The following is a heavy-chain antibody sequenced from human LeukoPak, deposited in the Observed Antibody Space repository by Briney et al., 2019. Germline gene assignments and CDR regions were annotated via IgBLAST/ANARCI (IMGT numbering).Heavy chain of an antibody. Sequence: GGSLRLSCAASGFTFTRFDMHWVRQPPGKSLQWVSSIGTSGDAYSLESVKGRFSISRDDAANSLHLQMSSLRADDTAVYYCAKGAAYSTTGRPYYFDYWGQGILVTVSS. J-gene: IGHJ4*02. CDR2: IGTSGDA. V-gene: IGHV3-13*01. CDR3: AKGAAYSTTGRPYYFDY. D-gene: IGHD2-2*01. CDR1: GFTFTRFD.